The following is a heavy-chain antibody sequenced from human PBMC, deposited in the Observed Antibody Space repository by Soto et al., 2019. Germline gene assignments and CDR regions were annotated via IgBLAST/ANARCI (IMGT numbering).Heavy chain of an antibody. CDR2: ISDYNGNT. V-gene: IGHV1-18*01. CDR3: AREGSYSGSGNYSPPRYYGMDV. J-gene: IGHJ6*02. D-gene: IGHD3-10*01. Sequence: QVQLVQSGVEVKKAGASVKVSCKASGYTFSSYGISWARQAPGQGLEWMGWISDYNGNTHYAQKFQGRLIMTTDTPTRTGYMELRGLRSDGTAVYFCAREGSYSGSGNYSPPRYYGMDVWGQVTTVTVSS. CDR1: GYTFSSYG.